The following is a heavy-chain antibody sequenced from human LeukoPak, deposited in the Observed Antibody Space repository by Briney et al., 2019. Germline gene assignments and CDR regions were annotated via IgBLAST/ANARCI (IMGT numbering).Heavy chain of an antibody. CDR2: IKSDGIST. V-gene: IGHV3-74*01. Sequence: PGGSLRLSCAASGFSFSTYWMHWVRQVPGKGPVWVSRIKSDGISTSYADSVKGRFTISRDNANNTLYLQMNSLRAEDTAVYYCARGGVNWGFWYFDLWGRGTLVTVSS. CDR1: GFSFSTYW. J-gene: IGHJ2*01. D-gene: IGHD7-27*01. CDR3: ARGGVNWGFWYFDL.